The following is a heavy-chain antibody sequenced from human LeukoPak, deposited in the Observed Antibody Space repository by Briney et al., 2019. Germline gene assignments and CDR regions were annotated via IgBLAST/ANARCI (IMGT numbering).Heavy chain of an antibody. D-gene: IGHD2-15*01. J-gene: IGHJ4*02. CDR1: GYTFTSYG. Sequence: GASVKVSCKASGYTFTSYGISWVRQAPGQGLEWMGWISAYNGNTNYAQKLQGRVTMTTDTSTSTAYMELRSLRSDDTAVYYCARFKFLGYCSGGSCSGEDYWGQGTLVTVSS. CDR2: ISAYNGNT. CDR3: ARFKFLGYCSGGSCSGEDY. V-gene: IGHV1-18*01.